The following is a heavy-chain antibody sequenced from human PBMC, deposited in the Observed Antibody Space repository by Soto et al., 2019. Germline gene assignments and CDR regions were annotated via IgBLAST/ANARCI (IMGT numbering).Heavy chain of an antibody. D-gene: IGHD2-21*02. J-gene: IGHJ4*02. V-gene: IGHV1-46*03. CDR3: ARGGHVVVVTAAFDY. CDR2: INPSGGHT. Sequence: ASVKVSFKASGNTFSNYYIHWVRQAPGQGLEWMGTINPSGGHTTYAQKFLGRVTMTRDTSTSTLYMEVTRLRSEDTAVYYCARGGHVVVVTAAFDYWGQGNLVTFSS. CDR1: GNTFSNYY.